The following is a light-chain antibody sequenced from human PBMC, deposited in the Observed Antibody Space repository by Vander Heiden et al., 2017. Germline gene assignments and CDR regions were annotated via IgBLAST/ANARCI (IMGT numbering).Light chain of an antibody. J-gene: IGKJ1*01. CDR3: LQDHVFPLT. CDR1: PDIGND. V-gene: IGKV1-6*01. Sequence: AIQMTQSPSSLPASVGDRLPIHCRPSPDIGNDLSWYLQKPGKAPKVLISVVSSLQGGVPSRFSGSGFGTDFTLTITSLQPEDFATYYCLQDHVFPLTLGQGTKVEVK. CDR2: VVS.